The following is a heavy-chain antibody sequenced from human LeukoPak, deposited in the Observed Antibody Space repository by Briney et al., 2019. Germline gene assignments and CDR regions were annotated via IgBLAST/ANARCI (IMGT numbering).Heavy chain of an antibody. CDR2: MNPNSGNT. CDR3: ASTLYYYDSSGTLDY. J-gene: IGHJ4*02. Sequence: ASVKVSCKASGYTFTSYDINWVRRATGQGLEWMGWMNPNSGNTGYAQKFQGRVTMTRNTSISTAYMELSSLRSEDTAVYYCASTLYYYDSSGTLDYWGQGTLVTVSS. V-gene: IGHV1-8*01. D-gene: IGHD3-22*01. CDR1: GYTFTSYD.